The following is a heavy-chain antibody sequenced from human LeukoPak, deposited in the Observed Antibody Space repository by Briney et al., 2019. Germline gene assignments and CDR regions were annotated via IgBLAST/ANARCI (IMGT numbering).Heavy chain of an antibody. V-gene: IGHV3-21*04. CDR2: ISSTSSYL. Sequence: GGSLRLSCAASGFTFSNYAMSWVRQAPGKGLEWGSSISSTSSYLYNADSLKGRFTNSRDNAKKSLYLQMNSLRAEDTAVYYCARDYDILTGYFRGGFDYWGQGTLVTVSS. CDR3: ARDYDILTGYFRGGFDY. CDR1: GFTFSNYA. D-gene: IGHD3-9*01. J-gene: IGHJ4*02.